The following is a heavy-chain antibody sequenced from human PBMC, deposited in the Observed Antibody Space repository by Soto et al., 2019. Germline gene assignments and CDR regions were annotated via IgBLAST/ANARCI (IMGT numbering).Heavy chain of an antibody. CDR3: VIDSPIGSTYSGYDGIDY. CDR2: IIPLLDIT. D-gene: IGHD5-12*01. CDR1: GYTFTNFG. J-gene: IGHJ4*02. Sequence: SVKVSCKASGYTFTNFGISWVRQAPGQGLEWMGRIIPLLDITNYAQKFQGRVTITSDKSTSTVYMELNSLRSEDTAVFYFVIDSPIGSTYSGYDGIDYWGQGTLVTVSS. V-gene: IGHV1-69*04.